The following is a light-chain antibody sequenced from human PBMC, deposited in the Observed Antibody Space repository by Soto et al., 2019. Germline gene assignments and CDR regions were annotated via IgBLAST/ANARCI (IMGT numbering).Light chain of an antibody. CDR3: LQYDSYPRT. CDR2: AAS. CDR1: QSIVTY. V-gene: IGKV1-39*01. J-gene: IGKJ1*01. Sequence: DIQMTQSPSSLSASVGDRVTITCRASQSIVTYLNWYLQKPGKAPKLLIYAASNLQSGVPSRFSGSGSGTDFTLTISSLQPEDFATYYCLQYDSYPRTFGQGTKVDIK.